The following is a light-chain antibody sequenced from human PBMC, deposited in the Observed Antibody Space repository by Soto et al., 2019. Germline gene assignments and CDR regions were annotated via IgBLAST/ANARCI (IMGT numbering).Light chain of an antibody. CDR1: SSDVGGYNY. CDR2: DVS. J-gene: IGLJ1*01. V-gene: IGLV2-14*01. CDR3: SSYTSSSTPLYV. Sequence: QSVLTQAASVSGSPGQSITNSCTGASSDVGGYNYVSWYQQHPGKAPKLMIYDVSNRPSGVSNRFSGSKSGNTASLTISGLQAEDEADYYCSSYTSSSTPLYVFGTGTKVTVL.